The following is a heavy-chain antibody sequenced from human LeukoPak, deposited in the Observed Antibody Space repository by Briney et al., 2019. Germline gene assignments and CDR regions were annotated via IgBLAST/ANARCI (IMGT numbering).Heavy chain of an antibody. CDR1: GFSFSRHE. D-gene: IGHD3-10*01. CDR3: AAQYGAGSLFYFYAMDV. J-gene: IGHJ6*02. V-gene: IGHV3-48*03. Sequence: PGGSLRLSCGVSGFSFSRHEMNWVRQAPGKGLEGVAHISATGATIYYADFVGGRFTISKDHANSSLYLRMNSLRAEDSAVYYCAAQYGAGSLFYFYAMDVWGQGTTVPVSS. CDR2: ISATGATI.